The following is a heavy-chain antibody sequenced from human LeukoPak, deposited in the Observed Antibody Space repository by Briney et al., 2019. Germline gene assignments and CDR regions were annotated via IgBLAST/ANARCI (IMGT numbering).Heavy chain of an antibody. CDR1: GFSVSSYG. J-gene: IGHJ4*02. D-gene: IGHD3-22*01. CDR2: ISSSRSII. CDR3: ARGRIVAGVRY. V-gene: IGHV3-48*04. Sequence: GGSLRLSCAASGFSVSSYGMNWVRQAPGKGLEWVSYISSSRSIIYYADSVKGRFTVSRDNAKNSLYLQMNSLGAEDTAVYYCARGRIVAGVRYWGQGTLVTVSS.